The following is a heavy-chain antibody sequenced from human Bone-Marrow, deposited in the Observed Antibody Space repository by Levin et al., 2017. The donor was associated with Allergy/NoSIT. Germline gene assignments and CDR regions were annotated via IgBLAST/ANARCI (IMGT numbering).Heavy chain of an antibody. J-gene: IGHJ4*02. D-gene: IGHD5-18*01. CDR1: GFTFRNYA. Sequence: GGSLRLTCTASGFTFRNYAMSWVRQAPGKGLEWVSAITASGSAANYADSVKGRFTISRDNFQNTLYLQMYSLRVDDTATYFCAKRSADSYGYFDHWGRGTVVT. V-gene: IGHV3-23*01. CDR3: AKRSADSYGYFDH. CDR2: ITASGSAA.